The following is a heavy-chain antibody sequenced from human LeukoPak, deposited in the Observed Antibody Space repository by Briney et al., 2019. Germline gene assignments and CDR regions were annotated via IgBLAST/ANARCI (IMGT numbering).Heavy chain of an antibody. V-gene: IGHV4-59*05. CDR3: GGYSSSWTVDY. CDR1: GGSISSYY. D-gene: IGHD6-13*01. J-gene: IGHJ4*02. Sequence: PSETLSLTCTVSGGSISSYYWSWIRQPPGKELEWIGSIYYSGSTYYNPSLKSRVTISVDTSKNQFSLKLSSVTAADTAVYYCGGYSSSWTVDYWGQGTLVTVSS. CDR2: IYYSGST.